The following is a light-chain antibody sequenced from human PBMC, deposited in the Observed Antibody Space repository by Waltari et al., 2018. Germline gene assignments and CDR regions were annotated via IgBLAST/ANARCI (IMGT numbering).Light chain of an antibody. Sequence: DIQMTQSPSTLSASVGDRVTITCRASQSMSSWLAWYQQKPGKAPKLLIYKASSLESGVPPRFSGSVSGTEFTLTISSLQPDDFATYYCQQYNSFPWTFGQGTK. V-gene: IGKV1-5*03. J-gene: IGKJ1*01. CDR3: QQYNSFPWT. CDR2: KAS. CDR1: QSMSSW.